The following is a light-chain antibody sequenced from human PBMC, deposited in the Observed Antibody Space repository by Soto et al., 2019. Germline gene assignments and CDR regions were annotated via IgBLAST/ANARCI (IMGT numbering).Light chain of an antibody. V-gene: IGKV3-11*01. CDR1: QSVTTY. Sequence: EIVLTQSPATLSLSPGERATLSCRASQSVTTYLAWSQQKPGQAPRLLIYDAFYRATGIPDRFSGSGSGTDFTLTISSLEPEDFAVYYCQHRAHWQLTFGGGTKVEVK. J-gene: IGKJ4*01. CDR2: DAF. CDR3: QHRAHWQLT.